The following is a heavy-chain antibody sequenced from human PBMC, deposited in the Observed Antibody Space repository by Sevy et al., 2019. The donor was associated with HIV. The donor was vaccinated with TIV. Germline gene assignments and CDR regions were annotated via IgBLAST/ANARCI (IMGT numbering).Heavy chain of an antibody. D-gene: IGHD2-2*01. V-gene: IGHV4-59*01. CDR1: GDSISNYY. CDR3: ASVVVVPAAKYFYFYYMDV. J-gene: IGHJ6*03. Sequence: SETLSLTCTVSGDSISNYYGSWIRQPPGKGLEWIGYIYNSGSTNYNPSLKSRVTISVDTSKNQFSLKLSSVTAADTAMYYCASVVVVPAAKYFYFYYMDVWGKGTTVTVSS. CDR2: IYNSGST.